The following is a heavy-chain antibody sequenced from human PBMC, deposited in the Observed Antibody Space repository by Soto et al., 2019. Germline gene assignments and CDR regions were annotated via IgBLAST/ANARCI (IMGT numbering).Heavy chain of an antibody. J-gene: IGHJ6*02. CDR3: AKESSGASAARYYYGMDV. CDR1: GFTFGTYG. V-gene: IGHV3-30*18. Sequence: GGSLRLSCAASGFTFGTYGMHWVRQAPGKGLQWVALISYDGSKTDYIDSAKGRFTISRDNSKNMLFLEMDYLRVEDTALYYCAKESSGASAARYYYGMDVWGQGTTVTVSS. D-gene: IGHD2-15*01. CDR2: ISYDGSKT.